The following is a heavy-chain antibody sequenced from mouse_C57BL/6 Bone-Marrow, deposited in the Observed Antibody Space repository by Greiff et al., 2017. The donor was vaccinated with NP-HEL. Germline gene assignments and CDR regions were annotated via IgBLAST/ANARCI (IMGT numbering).Heavy chain of an antibody. CDR3: TRGGY. Sequence: EVKLMESGGGLVQPGGSMKLSCAASGFTFSDAWMDWVRQSPERGLEWVAEIRHKANNHATYYAASVKGRFTIARDESKSSVYLQMNSLRAEDTGIYYCTRGGYWGQGTTLTVSS. J-gene: IGHJ2*01. V-gene: IGHV6-6*01. CDR2: IRHKANNHAT. CDR1: GFTFSDAW.